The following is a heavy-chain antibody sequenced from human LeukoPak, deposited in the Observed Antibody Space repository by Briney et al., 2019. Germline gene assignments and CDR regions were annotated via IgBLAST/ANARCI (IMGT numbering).Heavy chain of an antibody. J-gene: IGHJ4*02. CDR3: ARGIPKQIYYGAGSGGYYFDY. V-gene: IGHV3-23*01. CDR2: IFPSGGEI. Sequence: GGSLRLSCEASGFTFSTFAMIWVRQPPGKGLEWVSSIFPSGGEIHYADSVRGRFTISRDNSKSTLSLQMNSLRAEDTAIYYCARGIPKQIYYGAGSGGYYFDYWGQGTLVTVSS. CDR1: GFTFSTFA. D-gene: IGHD3-10*01.